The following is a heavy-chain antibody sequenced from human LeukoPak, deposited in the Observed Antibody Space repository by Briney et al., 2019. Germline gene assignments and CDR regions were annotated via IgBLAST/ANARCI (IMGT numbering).Heavy chain of an antibody. CDR2: INHSGST. CDR3: ARHRRRGQAAYNA. V-gene: IGHV4-34*01. D-gene: IGHD6-13*01. J-gene: IGHJ4*02. Sequence: TSETLSLTCAVYGGSFSGYYWSWIRQPPGKGLEWIGEINHSGSTNYNPSLKSRVTISVDTSKNQFSLKLSSVTAADTAVYYCARHRRRGQAAYNAWGQGTLVTVSS. CDR1: GGSFSGYY.